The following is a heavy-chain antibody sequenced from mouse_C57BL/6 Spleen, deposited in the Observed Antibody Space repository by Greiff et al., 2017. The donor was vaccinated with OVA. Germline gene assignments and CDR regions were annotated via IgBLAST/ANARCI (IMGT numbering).Heavy chain of an antibody. CDR3: ARAFYYDYVFDY. CDR1: GYAFSSSW. J-gene: IGHJ2*01. Sequence: VQLQQSGPELVKPGASVKISCKASGYAFSSSWMNWVKQRPGKGLEWIGRIYPGDGDTNYNGKFKGKATLTADKSSSTAYMQLSSLTSEDSAVYFCARAFYYDYVFDYWGQGTTLTVSS. D-gene: IGHD2-4*01. V-gene: IGHV1-82*01. CDR2: IYPGDGDT.